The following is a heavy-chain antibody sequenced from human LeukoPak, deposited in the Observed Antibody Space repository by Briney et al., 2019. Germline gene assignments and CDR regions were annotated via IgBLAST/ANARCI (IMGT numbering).Heavy chain of an antibody. CDR1: GFTFSNYL. V-gene: IGHV3-48*01. CDR3: ASEGVVGPVAHFDY. Sequence: GGSLRLSCVGSGFTFSNYLMNWVRQAPGKGLEWVSFISSTGGTIYYADAVKGRFTVSRDNAKNSLLLQMNSLRAEDTALYYCASEGVVGPVAHFDYWGQGALVTVSS. J-gene: IGHJ4*02. D-gene: IGHD1-26*01. CDR2: ISSTGGTI.